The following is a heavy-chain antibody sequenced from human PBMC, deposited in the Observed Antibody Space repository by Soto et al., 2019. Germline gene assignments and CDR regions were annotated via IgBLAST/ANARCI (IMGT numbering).Heavy chain of an antibody. CDR1: GFTFSGYA. CDR3: SSDHDILTRHSYDAFDI. D-gene: IGHD3-9*01. CDR2: ISFDGSNE. J-gene: IGHJ3*02. Sequence: QVQLVESGGGVVQPGKSLRLSCAASGFTFSGYAMHWVRQGPGKGLEWVAIISFDGSNEYYADSVKGRFTISRANSKNAPSLQMISLRTEATAVYYCSSDHDILTRHSYDAFDIWGQGTMVTVSS. V-gene: IGHV3-30-3*01.